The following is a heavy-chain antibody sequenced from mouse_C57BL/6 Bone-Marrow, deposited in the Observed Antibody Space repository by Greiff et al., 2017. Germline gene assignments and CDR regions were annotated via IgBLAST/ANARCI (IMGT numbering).Heavy chain of an antibody. CDR3: ARLRRRYYYAMDY. CDR1: GYTFTNYW. V-gene: IGHV1-63*01. J-gene: IGHJ4*01. CDR2: IYPGGGYT. D-gene: IGHD2-12*01. Sequence: QVQLQQSGAELVRPGTSVKMSCKASGYTFTNYWIGWAKQRPGHGLEWIGDIYPGGGYTNYNEKFKGKATLTADKSSSTAYMQFSSLTSADSAIYYCARLRRRYYYAMDYWGQGTSVTVSS.